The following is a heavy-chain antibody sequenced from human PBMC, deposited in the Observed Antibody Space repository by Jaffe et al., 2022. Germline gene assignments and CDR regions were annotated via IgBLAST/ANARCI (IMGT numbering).Heavy chain of an antibody. CDR3: ARGGYYFETSGPDY. CDR1: GFNVSSNH. CDR2: VYSGGAT. D-gene: IGHD3-22*01. Sequence: EAQLVESGGGLVQPGGSLRLSCEASGFNVSSNHMTWVRQAPGKGLEWVSVVYSGGATYYADSVKGRFAISRHNSKNTVYLQMNSLRPEDTAVYYCARGGYYFETSGPDYWGQGTLVTVSS. V-gene: IGHV3-53*04. J-gene: IGHJ4*02.